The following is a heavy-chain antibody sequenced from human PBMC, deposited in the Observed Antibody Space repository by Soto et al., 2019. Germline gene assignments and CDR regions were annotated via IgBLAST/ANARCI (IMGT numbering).Heavy chain of an antibody. V-gene: IGHV4-59*01. J-gene: IGHJ6*02. CDR3: ARTYYDFWSGYSPYYYYGMDV. D-gene: IGHD3-3*01. CDR2: IYYSGST. CDR1: GGSISSYY. Sequence: SETLSLTXTVSGGSISSYYWSWIRQPPGKGLEWIRYIYYSGSTNYNPSLKSRVTISVDTSKNQFSLKLSSVTAADTAVYYCARTYYDFWSGYSPYYYYGMDVWGQGTTVTVSS.